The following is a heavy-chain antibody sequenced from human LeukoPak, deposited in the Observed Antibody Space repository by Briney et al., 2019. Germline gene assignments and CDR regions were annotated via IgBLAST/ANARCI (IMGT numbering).Heavy chain of an antibody. J-gene: IGHJ3*02. D-gene: IGHD3-9*01. CDR2: IDTSSSSI. CDR3: ATDFDWAFNI. Sequence: GSLRLASAASGLRTINYVRNWSRHPTGEGIGWVSYIDTSSSSIHYADYVKGRSTISRDDAKNSLYLQMNSLREEDTAVYYCATDFDWAFNIWGQGTMVTVSS. CDR1: GLRTINYV. V-gene: IGHV3-48*02.